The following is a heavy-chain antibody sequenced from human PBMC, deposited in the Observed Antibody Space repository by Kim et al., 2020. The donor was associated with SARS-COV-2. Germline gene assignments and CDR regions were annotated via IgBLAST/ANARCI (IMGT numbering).Heavy chain of an antibody. V-gene: IGHV7-4-1*02. CDR1: GYTFTSYA. J-gene: IGHJ4*02. D-gene: IGHD3-22*01. CDR2: INTNTGNP. Sequence: ASVKVSCKASGYTFTSYAMNWVRQAPGQGLEWMGWINTNTGNPTYAQGFTGRFVFSLDTSVSTAYLQISSLKAEDTAVYYCARARSTGLKTYYYDSSGYYPGFDYWGQGTLVTVSS. CDR3: ARARSTGLKTYYYDSSGYYPGFDY.